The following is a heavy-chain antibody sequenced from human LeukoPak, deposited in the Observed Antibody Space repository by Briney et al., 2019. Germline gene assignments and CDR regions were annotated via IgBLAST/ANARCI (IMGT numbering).Heavy chain of an antibody. CDR2: IYYSGST. D-gene: IGHD6-13*01. CDR1: GGSISSYY. CDR3: ARTTEAHSWRTRYYDYYMDV. J-gene: IGHJ6*03. V-gene: IGHV4-59*01. Sequence: SETLSLTCTVSGGSISSYYWSWIRPPPGKGLEWIGYIYYSGSTNYNPSLKSRVTISVDTSKNQFSLKLSSVTAADTAVYYCARTTEAHSWRTRYYDYYMDVWGKGTTVTVSS.